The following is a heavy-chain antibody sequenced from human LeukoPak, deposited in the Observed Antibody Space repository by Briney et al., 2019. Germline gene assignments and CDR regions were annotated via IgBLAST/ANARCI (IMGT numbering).Heavy chain of an antibody. CDR2: INHSGST. D-gene: IGHD1-26*01. J-gene: IGHJ3*02. Sequence: SETLSLTCAVYGGSFSGYSWSWVRQPPGKGLEWIGEINHSGSTNYNPPLKSRVTISVDTSKNQFSLKLSSVTAADTAVYYCARPRLGATPFDAFDIWGQGTMVTVSS. CDR1: GGSFSGYS. V-gene: IGHV4-34*01. CDR3: ARPRLGATPFDAFDI.